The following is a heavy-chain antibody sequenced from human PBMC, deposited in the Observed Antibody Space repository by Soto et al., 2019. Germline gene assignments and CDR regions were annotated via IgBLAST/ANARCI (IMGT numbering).Heavy chain of an antibody. CDR1: GFTFSTYS. J-gene: IGHJ5*02. V-gene: IGHV3-21*01. CDR2: ISSATSYI. D-gene: IGHD4-4*01. CDR3: ARVPGALKSVWFGP. Sequence: EVQLVESGGGLVKPGGSLRLSCAASGFTFSTYSMSWVRQAPGRGLVWVSSISSATSYIYYADSVKGRFTISRDNAKNSLYLQMNSLRAEDTAVYYCARVPGALKSVWFGPWRQGTLVTVSS.